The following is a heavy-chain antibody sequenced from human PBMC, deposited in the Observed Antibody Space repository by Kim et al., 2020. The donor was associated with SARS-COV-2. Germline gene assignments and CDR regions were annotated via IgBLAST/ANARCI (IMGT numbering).Heavy chain of an antibody. J-gene: IGHJ4*02. D-gene: IGHD1-26*01. CDR2: ISGSGGST. Sequence: GGSLRLSCAASGFTFSSDAMSWVRQAPGKGLEWVSAISGSGGSTYYADSVKGRFTISRNNSKNTLYLQMTSLRAEDTAVYYCAKVRWGFDYWGQGTLVTVSS. CDR3: AKVRWGFDY. CDR1: GFTFSSDA. V-gene: IGHV3-23*01.